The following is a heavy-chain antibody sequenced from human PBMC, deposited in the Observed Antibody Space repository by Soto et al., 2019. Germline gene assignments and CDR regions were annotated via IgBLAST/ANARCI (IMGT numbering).Heavy chain of an antibody. J-gene: IGHJ4*02. D-gene: IGHD5-12*01. Sequence: QLVQSGAEVKRPGASVRVSCKTSGPTFIAYYIHWVRQAPGQGLDWMGWIETKSVGTTYEQKIMGQATMTRDTSINTAYMALNRLTSDDPAVYYCARVSVDVPEWGQGTLITVSS. CDR2: IETKSVGT. V-gene: IGHV1-2*02. CDR3: ARVSVDVPE. CDR1: GPTFIAYY.